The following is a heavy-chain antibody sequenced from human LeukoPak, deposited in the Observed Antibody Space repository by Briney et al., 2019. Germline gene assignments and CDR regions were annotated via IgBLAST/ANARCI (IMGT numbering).Heavy chain of an antibody. CDR1: GFTFSSYG. CDR2: ISYDGSNK. J-gene: IGHJ4*02. CDR3: ESSGWYEQFDY. V-gene: IGHV3-30*03. D-gene: IGHD6-19*01. Sequence: GGSLRLSCAASGFTFSSYGMHWVRQAPGKGLEWVAVISYDGSNKYYADSVKGRFTISRDNSKNTLYLQMDSLRAEDTAVYYCESSGWYEQFDYWGQGTLVTVSS.